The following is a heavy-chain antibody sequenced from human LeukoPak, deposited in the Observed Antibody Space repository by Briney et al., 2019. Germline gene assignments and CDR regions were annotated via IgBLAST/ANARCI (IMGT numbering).Heavy chain of an antibody. CDR3: AKGGWLLSSALDY. CDR2: ISGSGGST. D-gene: IGHD3-3*01. Sequence: GGSLRLSCAASGFTFSSYAMSWVRQAPGKGLEWVSAISGSGGSTYYADSVKGRFTISRENSKNTLYLQMNSLRAEDTAVYYCAKGGWLLSSALDYWGQGTLVTVSS. V-gene: IGHV3-23*01. J-gene: IGHJ4*02. CDR1: GFTFSSYA.